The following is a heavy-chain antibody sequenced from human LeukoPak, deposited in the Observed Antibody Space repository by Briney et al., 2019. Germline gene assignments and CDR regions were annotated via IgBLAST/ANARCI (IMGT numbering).Heavy chain of an antibody. Sequence: GRSLRLSCAASGFTFSSYGMHWVRQAPGKGLEWVAVIWYDGGNKYYAGSVKGRFTISRDNSKNTLYLQMNSLRAEDTAVYYCAKDTAMVTYRGYYYYGMDVWGKGTTVTVSS. D-gene: IGHD5-18*01. V-gene: IGHV3-33*06. J-gene: IGHJ6*04. CDR1: GFTFSSYG. CDR3: AKDTAMVTYRGYYYYGMDV. CDR2: IWYDGGNK.